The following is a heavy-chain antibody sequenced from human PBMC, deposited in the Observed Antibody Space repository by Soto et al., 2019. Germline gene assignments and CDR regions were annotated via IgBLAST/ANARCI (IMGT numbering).Heavy chain of an antibody. V-gene: IGHV3-23*01. Sequence: EVQLLESGGGLVQPGGSLRLSCAASGFTFSSYAMSWVRQAPGKGLEWVSAISGSGGSTYYADSVKGRFTISRDNSKNTLYLQMNSLRAEDTAVYYCAKDHTPFEQQGGGLDYWGQGTLVTVSS. D-gene: IGHD6-13*01. CDR1: GFTFSSYA. CDR3: AKDHTPFEQQGGGLDY. J-gene: IGHJ4*02. CDR2: ISGSGGST.